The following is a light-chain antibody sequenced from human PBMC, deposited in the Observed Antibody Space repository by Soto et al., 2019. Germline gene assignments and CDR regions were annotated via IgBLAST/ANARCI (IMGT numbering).Light chain of an antibody. CDR2: DVT. V-gene: IGLV2-11*01. J-gene: IGLJ3*02. Sequence: QSALTQPRSVSGSPGQSITVSCTGTSSDVGAYKYVSRYQQHPGKAPKLMIYDVTKRPSGVPDRFSGSKSGNTASLTISGLQAEDEADYYCCSYAGSYTWVFGGGTKLTVL. CDR1: SSDVGAYKY. CDR3: CSYAGSYTWV.